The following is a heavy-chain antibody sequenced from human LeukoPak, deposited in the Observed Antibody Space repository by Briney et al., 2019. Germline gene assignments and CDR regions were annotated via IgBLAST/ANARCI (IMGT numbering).Heavy chain of an antibody. Sequence: GRSLRLSCAASGFTFSSYGMHWVRQAPGKGLEWVAVISYDGSNKYYADSVKGRFTISRDNSKNTLYLQMNSLRAEDTAVYYCAKDVRFLESSRTPNWFYPWGQGTLVTVSS. CDR2: ISYDGSNK. D-gene: IGHD3-3*01. CDR1: GFTFSSYG. V-gene: IGHV3-30*18. J-gene: IGHJ5*02. CDR3: AKDVRFLESSRTPNWFYP.